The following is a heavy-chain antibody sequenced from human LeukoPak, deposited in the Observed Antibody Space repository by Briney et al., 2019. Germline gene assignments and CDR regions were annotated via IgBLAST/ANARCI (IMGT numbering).Heavy chain of an antibody. CDR3: ARYCTVGSCLDY. CDR2: IYPGDSDT. Sequence: GESLKISCKVSGYSFTSYWIGWVRQIPGKGLDWMGIIYPGDSDTRYSPSFQGQVTISADKSISTAYLQWSSLKASDTAVYYCARYCTVGSCLDYWGQGTLVTVSS. CDR1: GYSFTSYW. D-gene: IGHD2-15*01. V-gene: IGHV5-51*01. J-gene: IGHJ4*02.